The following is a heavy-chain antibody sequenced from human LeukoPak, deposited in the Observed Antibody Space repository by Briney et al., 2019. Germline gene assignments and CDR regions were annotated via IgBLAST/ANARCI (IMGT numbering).Heavy chain of an antibody. Sequence: GGSLRLSCAASGFTFSSYEMNWVRQAPGKGLEWVGRIKSKTDGGTTDYAAPVKGRFTISRDDSKNTLYLQMNSLKTEDTAVYYCRVCWADGYDYWGQGTLVTVSS. CDR1: GFTFSSYE. D-gene: IGHD5-24*01. V-gene: IGHV3-15*01. J-gene: IGHJ4*02. CDR2: IKSKTDGGTT. CDR3: RVCWADGYDY.